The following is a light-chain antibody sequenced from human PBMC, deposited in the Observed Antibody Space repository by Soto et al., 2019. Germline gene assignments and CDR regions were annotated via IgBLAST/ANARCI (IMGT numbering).Light chain of an antibody. CDR2: DAS. CDR1: QSISSTY. Sequence: IVLTQSPGILSLSPGERATLSCRASQSISSTYLAWYQQKPGQAPRLLIYDASNRATGIPAGFSGSGSGTDFTLTISSLEPEDFAVYYCQQRSNWPQVTFGQGTRLEIK. V-gene: IGKV3-11*01. J-gene: IGKJ5*01. CDR3: QQRSNWPQVT.